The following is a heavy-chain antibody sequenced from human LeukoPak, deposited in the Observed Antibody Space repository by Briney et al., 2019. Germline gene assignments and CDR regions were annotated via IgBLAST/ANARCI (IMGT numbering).Heavy chain of an antibody. V-gene: IGHV3-53*01. Sequence: PGGSLRLSCAASGFTVTTKSMAWVRQAPGRGLEWVSVFYSPGSTYYADSVHGRFTISRDTSLNTLFLQMNSLRVEDTAVYYCAGARESCIGSSCYEYFHHWGQGTPLTVSS. CDR1: GFTVTTKS. CDR2: FYSPGST. J-gene: IGHJ1*01. CDR3: AGARESCIGSSCYEYFHH. D-gene: IGHD2-2*01.